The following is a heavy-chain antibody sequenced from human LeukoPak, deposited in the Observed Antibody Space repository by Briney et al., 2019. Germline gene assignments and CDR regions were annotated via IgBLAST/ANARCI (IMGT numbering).Heavy chain of an antibody. CDR3: ARDRSRSGSYRDAFDI. J-gene: IGHJ3*02. CDR2: IYPNSGGT. CDR1: GYTFSDYY. D-gene: IGHD1-26*01. Sequence: ASLNVSCKTSGYTFSDYYIHWVRQPPGQGLEWMGWIYPNSGGTNYAQKFQGRVTMTRDTSISTAYMELSRLRSDDTAVYYCARDRSRSGSYRDAFDIWGQGTMVTVS. V-gene: IGHV1-2*02.